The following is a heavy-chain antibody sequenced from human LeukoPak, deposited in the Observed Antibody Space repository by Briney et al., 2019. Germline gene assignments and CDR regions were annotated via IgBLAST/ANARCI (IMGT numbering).Heavy chain of an antibody. J-gene: IGHJ4*02. V-gene: IGHV3-23*01. CDR3: AKLSWWVVPAATDY. D-gene: IGHD2-2*01. CDR2: ISASGASA. CDR1: GFTFSSYG. Sequence: GGSLRLSCAASGFTFSSYGMSWVRQAPGKGLEWVSVISASGASAYYADSVKGRFTISRDNSKNTLYLQMNSLRAEDTAVYYCAKLSWWVVPAATDYWGQGTLVTVSS.